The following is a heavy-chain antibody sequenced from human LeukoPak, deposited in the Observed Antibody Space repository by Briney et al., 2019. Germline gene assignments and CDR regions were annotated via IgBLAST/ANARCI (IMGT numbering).Heavy chain of an antibody. J-gene: IGHJ4*02. V-gene: IGHV1-2*02. CDR3: ARALRYFDWLLFF. D-gene: IGHD3-9*01. CDR1: GYTFTGYY. Sequence: GASVKVYCKASGYTFTGYYMHWVRQAPGQGLEWMGWINPNSGGTNYAQKFQGRVTMTRDTSISTAYMELSRLRSDDTAVYYCARALRYFDWLLFFWGQGTLVTVSS. CDR2: INPNSGGT.